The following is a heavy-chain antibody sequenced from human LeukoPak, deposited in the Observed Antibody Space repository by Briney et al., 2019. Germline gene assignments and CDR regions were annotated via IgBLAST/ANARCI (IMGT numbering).Heavy chain of an antibody. J-gene: IGHJ4*02. Sequence: PGGSLRLSCAASGFSFRDFWMTWVRQAPGKGLEWVANIKQDGSEKYYVDSVKGRFTISRDNAKNSLYLQMNSLRAEDTAVYYCARALTIRVRNDHWGQGTLVTVSS. V-gene: IGHV3-7*04. CDR2: IKQDGSEK. D-gene: IGHD1-14*01. CDR1: GFSFRDFW. CDR3: ARALTIRVRNDH.